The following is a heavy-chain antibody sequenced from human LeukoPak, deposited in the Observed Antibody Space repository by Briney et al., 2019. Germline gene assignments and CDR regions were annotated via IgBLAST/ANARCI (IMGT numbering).Heavy chain of an antibody. CDR1: GGTFSSYA. D-gene: IGHD4-17*01. CDR2: IIPIFGTA. J-gene: IGHJ4*02. Sequence: SVKVSCKASGGTFSSYAISWARQAPGQGLEWMGGIIPIFGTANYAQKFQGRVTITADESTSTAYMELSSLRSEDTAVYYCARGGDFVPTVTNFDYWGQGTLVTVSS. V-gene: IGHV1-69*13. CDR3: ARGGDFVPTVTNFDY.